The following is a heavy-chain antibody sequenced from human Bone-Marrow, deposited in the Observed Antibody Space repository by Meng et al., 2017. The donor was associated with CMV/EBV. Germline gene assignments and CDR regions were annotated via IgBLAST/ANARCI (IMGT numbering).Heavy chain of an antibody. CDR3: ARGPGGDGYNPGWFDP. D-gene: IGHD5-24*01. Sequence: GESLKISCAASGFTFSSYAMHWVRQAPGKGLEWVAVISYDGSNKYYADSVKGRFTISRDNSKNTLYLQMNSLRAEDTAVYYCARGPGGDGYNPGWFDPWGQGTLVTVSS. V-gene: IGHV3-30*04. J-gene: IGHJ5*02. CDR1: GFTFSSYA. CDR2: ISYDGSNK.